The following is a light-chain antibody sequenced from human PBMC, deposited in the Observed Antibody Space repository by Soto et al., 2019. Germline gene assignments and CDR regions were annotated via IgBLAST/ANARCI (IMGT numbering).Light chain of an antibody. J-gene: IGLJ1*01. V-gene: IGLV2-14*01. CDR1: SSDVGYFNH. Sequence: QSALTQPASVSGPPGQSIAISCTGTSSDVGYFNHVSWYQQHPGKAPKLLIYVVTNRPSGVSDRFSGSKSGNTASLTISGLQAEDEADYYCSSYTSTNTYVSGTGTKV. CDR2: VVT. CDR3: SSYTSTNTYV.